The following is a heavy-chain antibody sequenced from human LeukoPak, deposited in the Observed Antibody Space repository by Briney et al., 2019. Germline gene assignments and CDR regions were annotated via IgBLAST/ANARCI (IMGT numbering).Heavy chain of an antibody. CDR1: GYTFTSYG. J-gene: IGHJ5*02. CDR3: ANSPPGGNWFDP. Sequence: ASVKVSCKASGYTFTSYGISWVRQAPGQGLEWMGWISAYNGNTNYAQKLQGRVTMTTDTSTSTAYMELRSLRSDDTAVYYCANSPPGGNWFDPWGQGTLVTVSS. D-gene: IGHD2-21*01. CDR2: ISAYNGNT. V-gene: IGHV1-18*01.